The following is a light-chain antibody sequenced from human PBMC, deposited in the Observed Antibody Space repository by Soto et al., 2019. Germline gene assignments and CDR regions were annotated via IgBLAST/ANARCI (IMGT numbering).Light chain of an antibody. J-gene: IGLJ3*02. CDR3: QAYDYSLTASV. CDR1: SSNLGAGYD. CDR2: GNR. V-gene: IGLV1-40*01. Sequence: QSVLTQPPSVSGAPGQRVTISCTGTSSNLGAGYDVHWYQQLPGAAPKLVIFGNRNRPSGVPERFSGSKSGTSASLAITGLQTEDEADYYCQAYDYSLTASVCGGGTKLTVL.